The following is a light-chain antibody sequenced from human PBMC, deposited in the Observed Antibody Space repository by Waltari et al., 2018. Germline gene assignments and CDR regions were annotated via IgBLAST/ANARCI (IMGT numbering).Light chain of an antibody. J-gene: IGKJ2*01. CDR1: QGISTW. CDR2: AAS. V-gene: IGKV1-12*01. CDR3: QQANSFPRT. Sequence: DIQMTQSPSSVSASVGDRVTITCRASQGISTWLAWYQKNPGKAPKLLIYAASNLQSGVPSRFSGSGSGTDFTLTISSLQPEDFATYYCQQANSFPRTFGQGTKLEIK.